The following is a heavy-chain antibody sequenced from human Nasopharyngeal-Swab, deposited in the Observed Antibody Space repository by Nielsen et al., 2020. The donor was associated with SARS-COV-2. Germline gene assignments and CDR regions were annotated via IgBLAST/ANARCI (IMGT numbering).Heavy chain of an antibody. CDR3: ATSAPYCSSTSCYTNWFDP. CDR1: GYTLVNY. D-gene: IGHD2-2*02. Sequence: ASVKVSCKASGYTLVNYDLSWVRQAPGQGLEWMGGFDPEDGETIYAQKFQGRVTMTEDTSTDTAYMELSSLRSEDTAVYYCATSAPYCSSTSCYTNWFDPWGQGTLVTVSS. J-gene: IGHJ5*02. V-gene: IGHV1-24*01. CDR2: FDPEDGET.